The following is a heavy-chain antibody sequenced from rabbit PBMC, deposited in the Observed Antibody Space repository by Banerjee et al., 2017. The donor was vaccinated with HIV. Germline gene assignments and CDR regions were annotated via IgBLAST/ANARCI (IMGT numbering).Heavy chain of an antibody. Sequence: QEHLEESGGDLVKPEGSLTLTCTASGFSFSNKYVMCWVRQAPGKGLEWIAYISSGGSTWYASWVNDRFTISRENTQNTVSLKMNNLTAADTATYFCARDLAGAIGWNFNLWGPGTLVTVS. V-gene: IGHV1S45*01. J-gene: IGHJ4*01. CDR2: ISSGGST. CDR3: ARDLAGAIGWNFNL. D-gene: IGHD4-1*01. CDR1: GFSFSNKYV.